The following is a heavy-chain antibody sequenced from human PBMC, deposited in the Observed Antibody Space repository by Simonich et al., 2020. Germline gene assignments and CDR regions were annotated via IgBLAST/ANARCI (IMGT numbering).Heavy chain of an antibody. D-gene: IGHD3-10*01. CDR3: ARDGGYMVRGVDAFDI. Sequence: QVQLVESGGGVVQPGRSLRLSCAASGFTFISYGMRWVRQAQGNVQVRVAVIWYDGSNKYDADSVKGRFTISRDNSKNTLYLQMNSLRAEDTAVYYCARDGGYMVRGVDAFDIWGQGTMVTVSS. V-gene: IGHV3-33*01. CDR1: GFTFISYG. J-gene: IGHJ3*02. CDR2: IWYDGSNK.